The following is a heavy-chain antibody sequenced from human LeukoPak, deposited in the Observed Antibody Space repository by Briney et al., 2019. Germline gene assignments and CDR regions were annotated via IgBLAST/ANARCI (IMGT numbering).Heavy chain of an antibody. V-gene: IGHV1-18*01. CDR3: ARGVPYYYGSGRLDY. CDR1: GYTFNSYG. J-gene: IGHJ4*02. CDR2: ISAYNGNT. D-gene: IGHD3-10*01. Sequence: ASVKVSCKASGYTFNSYGISWVRQAPGQGLEWMGWISAYNGNTNYAQKLQGRVTMTTDTSTSTAYMELRSLRSDDTAVYYCARGVPYYYGSGRLDYWGQGTLVTVSS.